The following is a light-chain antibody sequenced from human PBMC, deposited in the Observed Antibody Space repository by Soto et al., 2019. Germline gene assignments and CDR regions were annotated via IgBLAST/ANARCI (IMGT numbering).Light chain of an antibody. J-gene: IGLJ1*01. CDR2: EVS. Sequence: QSVLTQPASVSGSPGQSITISCTGTRTDVGGYNFVSWYQQHPGKAPKLIIYEVSNRPSGVSNGFSGSKSDNTASLTISGLQAEDEADYYCCSYVSSKTYVFGTGTKVTVL. V-gene: IGLV2-14*01. CDR1: RTDVGGYNF. CDR3: CSYVSSKTYV.